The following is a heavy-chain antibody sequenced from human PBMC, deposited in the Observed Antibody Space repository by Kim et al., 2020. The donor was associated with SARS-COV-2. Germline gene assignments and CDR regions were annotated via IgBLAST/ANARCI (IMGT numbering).Heavy chain of an antibody. CDR3: ARRGPYYYGSGSTKIDY. CDR2: INHSGST. CDR1: GGSFSGYY. J-gene: IGHJ4*02. Sequence: SETLSLTCAVYGGSFSGYYWSWIRQPPGKGLEWIGEINHSGSTNYNPSLKSRVTISVDTSKNQFSLKLSSVTAADTAVYYCARRGPYYYGSGSTKIDYWGQGTLVTVSS. V-gene: IGHV4-34*01. D-gene: IGHD3-10*01.